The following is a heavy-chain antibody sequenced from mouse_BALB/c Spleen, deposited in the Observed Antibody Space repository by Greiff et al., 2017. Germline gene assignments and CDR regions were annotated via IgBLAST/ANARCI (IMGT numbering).Heavy chain of an antibody. CDR1: GFTFSDYY. V-gene: IGHV5-4*02. CDR3: ARDRTPLLRRYAMDY. Sequence: EVQVVESGGGLVKPGGSLKLSCAASGFTFSDYYMYWVRQTPEKRLEWVATISDGGSSTYYPDSVKGRSTISSDNAKNNLYLQMNSHNTEDTAMYYCARDRTPLLRRYAMDYWGQGTSVTVSA. D-gene: IGHD2-10*01. CDR2: ISDGGSST. J-gene: IGHJ4*01.